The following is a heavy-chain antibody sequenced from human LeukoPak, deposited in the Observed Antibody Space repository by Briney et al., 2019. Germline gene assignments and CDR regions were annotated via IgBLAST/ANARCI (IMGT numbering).Heavy chain of an antibody. V-gene: IGHV1-46*01. CDR2: INPSGGST. CDR1: GYIFTSYY. Sequence: ASVKVSXKVGGYIFTSYYMHWVRQAPGQGLEWMGIINPSGGSTSYAQKFRGRVTMTRDTSTSTVYMELSSLRSEDTAVYYCARVSEFGSGSYYNRIYMDVWGKGTTVTVSS. D-gene: IGHD3-10*01. J-gene: IGHJ6*03. CDR3: ARVSEFGSGSYYNRIYMDV.